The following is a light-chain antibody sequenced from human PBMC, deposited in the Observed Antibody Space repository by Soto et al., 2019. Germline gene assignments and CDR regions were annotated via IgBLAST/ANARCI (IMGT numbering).Light chain of an antibody. CDR1: HTIDNY. Sequence: DMQMTQAPSSLSASVGDRVTITCRPSHTIDNYLYWYQHKPGKAPKLFIYCASTLQSGVSSRFTGSASGTDFTLTIDNLQAEDFATYYCQQTYTIPFAFGQGTKLEI. CDR2: CAS. CDR3: QQTYTIPFA. V-gene: IGKV1-39*01. J-gene: IGKJ2*01.